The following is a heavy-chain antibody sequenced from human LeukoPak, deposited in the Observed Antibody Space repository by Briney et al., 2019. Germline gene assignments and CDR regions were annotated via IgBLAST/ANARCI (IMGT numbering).Heavy chain of an antibody. D-gene: IGHD3-10*01. CDR3: ARGSSLVSGNAFDI. J-gene: IGHJ3*02. CDR2: INTDGSST. Sequence: PGGSLRLSCAASGFTFSSYWMHWVRQAPGKGLVWVSRINTDGSSTSYADSVKGRFTISRDNAKNTLYLQMNSLRAEDTAVYYCARGSSLVSGNAFDIWGQGTMVTVSS. CDR1: GFTFSSYW. V-gene: IGHV3-74*01.